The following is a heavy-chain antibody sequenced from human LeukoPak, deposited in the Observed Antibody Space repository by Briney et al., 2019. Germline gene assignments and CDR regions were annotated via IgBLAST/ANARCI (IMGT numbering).Heavy chain of an antibody. CDR2: INNDGRST. J-gene: IGHJ4*02. CDR3: ARPSSGWNSYLDY. V-gene: IGHV3-74*01. D-gene: IGHD6-19*01. CDR1: GFPFSSYS. Sequence: GGSLRLSCAASGFPFSSYSMNWVRQAPGKGLVWVSRINNDGRSTSYGDSVKGRFTISRDNAGSTLFLQLNSLRAEDTAVYYCARPSSGWNSYLDYWGQGTLVTVSS.